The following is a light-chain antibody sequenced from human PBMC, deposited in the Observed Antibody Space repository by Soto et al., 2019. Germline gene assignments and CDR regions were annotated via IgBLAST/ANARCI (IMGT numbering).Light chain of an antibody. Sequence: QLVLTQPVSVSGSPGQSITISCTGTSSDVGGYNFVSWYQQHPGKVPKLIIYDVTNRPSGVSNRFSGSKSGNTASLAISGLQAEDEADYYCSSYTSRNTLIFGGGTKLTVL. CDR3: SSYTSRNTLI. J-gene: IGLJ2*01. CDR1: SSDVGGYNF. CDR2: DVT. V-gene: IGLV2-14*01.